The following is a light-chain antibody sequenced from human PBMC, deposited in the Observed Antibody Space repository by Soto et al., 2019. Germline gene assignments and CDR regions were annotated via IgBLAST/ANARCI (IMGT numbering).Light chain of an antibody. J-gene: IGLJ1*01. CDR3: SSFSHTSTLYV. V-gene: IGLV2-14*01. CDR1: SSDIGGSIY. Sequence: QSALTQPASVSGSPGQSITISCAGTSSDIGGSIYVSWYQQHPGKAPKLMISEVSNRPSGVSTLFSGSKSGNTASLTISGLQAEDEADYYCSSFSHTSTLYVFGTGTKLTVL. CDR2: EVS.